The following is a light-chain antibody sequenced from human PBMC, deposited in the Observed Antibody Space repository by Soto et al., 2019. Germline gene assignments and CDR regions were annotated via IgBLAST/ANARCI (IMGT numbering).Light chain of an antibody. CDR3: QQYNSYSLT. V-gene: IGKV1-5*01. CDR1: QSISSW. CDR2: DAS. Sequence: DIQLTQSPSTLSASVGDRVTITCRASQSISSWLAWYQQKPGKAPKLLIYDASSLESGVPSRFSGSGAGTEFTLTISSLQPDDFATYYCQQYNSYSLTFGGGTKVEIK. J-gene: IGKJ4*01.